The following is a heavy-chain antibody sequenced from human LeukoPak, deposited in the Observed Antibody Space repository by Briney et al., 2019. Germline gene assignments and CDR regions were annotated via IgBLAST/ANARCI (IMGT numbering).Heavy chain of an antibody. D-gene: IGHD3-10*01. CDR2: IYHSGST. CDR3: ASRVYYYGSGSYYSWFDP. CDR1: GYSLSSGYY. Sequence: SETLSLTCAVSGYSLSSGYYWGWIRQPPGKGLEWIGSIYHSGSTYYNPSLKRRVTISVDTSKNPFSLKLSFVTAADTDVYYCASRVYYYGSGSYYSWFDPWGQGTLVTVSS. J-gene: IGHJ5*02. V-gene: IGHV4-38-2*01.